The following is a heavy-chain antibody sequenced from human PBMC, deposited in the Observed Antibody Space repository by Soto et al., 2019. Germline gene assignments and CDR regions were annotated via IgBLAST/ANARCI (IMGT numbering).Heavy chain of an antibody. Sequence: QFQLVQSGPEVKKPGASVKVSCKASGYTFTSSGISWVRQAPGQGLEWLAWVSASNGNTNYAQKRQGIVIMTTDTSTSTAYMELRSLRSDDTAGYYCARDREDQLLSLPYYDCWSGAFDIRVQGKMVTVSS. CDR2: VSASNGNT. V-gene: IGHV1-18*04. D-gene: IGHD3-3*01. CDR3: ARDREDQLLSLPYYDCWSGAFDI. CDR1: GYTFTSSG. J-gene: IGHJ3*02.